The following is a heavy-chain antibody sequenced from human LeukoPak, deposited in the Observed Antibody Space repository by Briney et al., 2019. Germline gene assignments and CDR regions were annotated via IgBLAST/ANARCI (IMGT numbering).Heavy chain of an antibody. CDR2: ISGSGGST. Sequence: PGGSLRLSCAASGSTFSSYAMSWVRQAPGKGLEWVSAISGSGGSTYYADSVKGRFTISRDNSKNTLYLQMNSLRAEDTAVYYCAKPLGNIVVVPAAPLGYWGQGTLVTVSS. CDR3: AKPLGNIVVVPAAPLGY. V-gene: IGHV3-23*01. D-gene: IGHD2-2*01. J-gene: IGHJ4*02. CDR1: GSTFSSYA.